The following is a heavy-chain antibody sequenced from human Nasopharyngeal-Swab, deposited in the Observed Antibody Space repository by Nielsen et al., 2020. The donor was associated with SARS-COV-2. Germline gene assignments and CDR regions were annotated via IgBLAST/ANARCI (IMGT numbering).Heavy chain of an antibody. D-gene: IGHD3-10*01. CDR1: GFTFSDYY. Sequence: GESLKISCAASGFTFSDYYMSWIRQAPGKGLEWVSHISSSGSTISYTDSVEGRFTISRDNAKNSLYLQLHHLRAEDTAVYYCATDGDQYYYGSGSYGYWGQGTPVTVSS. J-gene: IGHJ4*02. V-gene: IGHV3-11*04. CDR3: ATDGDQYYYGSGSYGY. CDR2: ISSSGSTI.